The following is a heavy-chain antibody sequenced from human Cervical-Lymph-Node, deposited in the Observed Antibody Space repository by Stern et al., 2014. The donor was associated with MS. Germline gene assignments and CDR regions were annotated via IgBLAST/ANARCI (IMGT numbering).Heavy chain of an antibody. CDR2: IYPGDSDT. CDR1: GYTFTSYW. Sequence: VQLVQSGAEVKKPGESLKLSCKGSGYTFTSYWIGWVLQMPGKGLEWMGIIYPGDSDTRYSPSFQGQVTISADKSISTAYLQWSSLKASDTAMYYCARAYGSGSYSHSYGYWGQGTLVTVSS. D-gene: IGHD3-10*01. V-gene: IGHV5-51*01. CDR3: ARAYGSGSYSHSYGY. J-gene: IGHJ4*02.